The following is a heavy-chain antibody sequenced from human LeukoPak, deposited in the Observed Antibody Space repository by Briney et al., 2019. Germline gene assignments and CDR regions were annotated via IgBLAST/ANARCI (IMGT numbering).Heavy chain of an antibody. CDR1: GDSVSSNTAA. Sequence: SQTLSLTCVISGDSVSSNTAAWYWIRQSPSRGLEWLGSTYYRSKWYYEYAVSVRSRITINADTSKNQFSLQLNSVTPEDTAEYYCARDQSDDQCLDYWGQGTLVNVSS. CDR3: ARDQSDDQCLDY. CDR2: TYYRSKWYY. V-gene: IGHV6-1*01. J-gene: IGHJ4*02. D-gene: IGHD3-10*02.